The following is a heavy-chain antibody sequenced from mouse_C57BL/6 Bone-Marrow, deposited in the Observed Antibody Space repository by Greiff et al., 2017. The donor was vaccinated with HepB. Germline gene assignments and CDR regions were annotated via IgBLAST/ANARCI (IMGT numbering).Heavy chain of an antibody. V-gene: IGHV3-1*01. D-gene: IGHD1-1*01. Sequence: ESGPGMVKPSQSLSLTCTVTGYSTTSGYDWHWIRHFPGNKLEWMGYISYSGSTNYNPSLKSRISITHDTSKNHFFLKLNSVTTEDTATYYCARDNYGSRGFAYWGQGTLVTVSA. CDR3: ARDNYGSRGFAY. CDR1: GYSTTSGYD. CDR2: ISYSGST. J-gene: IGHJ3*01.